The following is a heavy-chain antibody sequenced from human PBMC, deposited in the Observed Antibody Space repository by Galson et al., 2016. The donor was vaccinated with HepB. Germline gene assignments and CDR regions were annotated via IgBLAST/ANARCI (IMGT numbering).Heavy chain of an antibody. D-gene: IGHD3-9*01. V-gene: IGHV1-69*13. CDR3: AWGRAGYHPDH. J-gene: IGHJ4*02. Sequence: SVKVSCKASGDTFSNPGISWVRQAPGQGLEWMGGIIPLFGPTTYSQKFQGRVTITADASRSTAYMELSSLTSDEAAVYYCAWGRAGYHPDHWGRGTLVSVSS. CDR1: GDTFSNPG. CDR2: IIPLFGPT.